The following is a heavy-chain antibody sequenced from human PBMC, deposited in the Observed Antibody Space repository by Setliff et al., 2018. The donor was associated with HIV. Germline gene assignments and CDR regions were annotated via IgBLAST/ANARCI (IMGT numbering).Heavy chain of an antibody. CDR2: IATNGGGT. Sequence: GGSLRLSCAGSGFSFSSYVIHWVRLAPGRGLEDVSGIATNGGGTYYADSVKGRFTVSRDNPKKTVYLQMSSLRVEDTAVYYCATGISMFRLDAFDIWGHGTMVTVSS. CDR3: ATGISMFRLDAFDI. CDR1: GFSFSSYV. V-gene: IGHV3-64*02. D-gene: IGHD3-10*02. J-gene: IGHJ3*02.